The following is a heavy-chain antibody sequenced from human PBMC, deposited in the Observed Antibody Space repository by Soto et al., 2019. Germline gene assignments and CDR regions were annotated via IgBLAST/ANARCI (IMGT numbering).Heavy chain of an antibody. Sequence: ASVKVSCKASGYTFTRYYMLWVRQAPGQGLEWMGRINPSGGSTSYAQKFQGRVTMPRDTSTSTVYMELSSLRSEDTAVYYCARALEAFGVVIGYYYYGMDVWGQGTTVTVSS. J-gene: IGHJ6*02. CDR2: INPSGGST. V-gene: IGHV1-46*01. CDR1: GYTFTRYY. D-gene: IGHD3-3*01. CDR3: ARALEAFGVVIGYYYYGMDV.